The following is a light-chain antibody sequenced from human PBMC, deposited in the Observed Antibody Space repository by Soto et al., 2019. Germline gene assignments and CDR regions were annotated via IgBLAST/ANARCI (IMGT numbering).Light chain of an antibody. CDR2: GAS. Sequence: EIEITQSPAILSVSPGESATLSCRASQSVSTNLAWFQQKPGQTPRLLFNGASTRATGIPARFTGSGSGTEFILTISSLQSEDFAVYYCQQYDIWPPTFGQGTKVDIK. V-gene: IGKV3-15*01. J-gene: IGKJ1*01. CDR1: QSVSTN. CDR3: QQYDIWPPT.